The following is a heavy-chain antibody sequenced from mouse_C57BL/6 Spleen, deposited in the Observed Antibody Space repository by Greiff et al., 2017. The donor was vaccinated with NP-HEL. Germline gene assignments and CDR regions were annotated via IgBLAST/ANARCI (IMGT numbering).Heavy chain of an antibody. D-gene: IGHD2-4*01. J-gene: IGHJ3*01. CDR1: GYTFTDYY. CDR3: ARYDYDGFAWFAY. Sequence: VQLQQSGPELVKPGASVKISCKASGYTFTDYYMNWVKQSHGKSLEWIGDINPNNGGTSYNQKFKGKATLTVDKSSSTAYMELRSLTSEDSAVYYCARYDYDGFAWFAYWGQGTLVTVSA. V-gene: IGHV1-26*01. CDR2: INPNNGGT.